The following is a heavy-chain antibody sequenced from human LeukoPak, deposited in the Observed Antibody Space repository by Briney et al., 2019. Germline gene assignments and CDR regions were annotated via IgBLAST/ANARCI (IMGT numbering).Heavy chain of an antibody. D-gene: IGHD1-26*01. V-gene: IGHV1-8*01. CDR3: ARGSEWDYFPFDY. Sequence: ASVKVSRKASGYTFTSYDINWVRQATGQGLEWMGWMNPNSGNTGYAQKFQGRVTMTRNTSISTAYMELSSLRSEDTAVYYCARGSEWDYFPFDYWGQGTLVTVSS. CDR1: GYTFTSYD. J-gene: IGHJ4*02. CDR2: MNPNSGNT.